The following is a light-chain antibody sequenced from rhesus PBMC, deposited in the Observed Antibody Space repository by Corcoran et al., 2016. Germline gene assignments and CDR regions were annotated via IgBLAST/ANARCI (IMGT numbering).Light chain of an antibody. CDR1: QSISSW. Sequence: DIQMTQSPSSLSASVGDTVTITCRASQSISSWLDWYQQKQGKAPKLLLYKASSLQSGGPSRCSGSGSWTDFTLNISSLQPEDFATYYCLQYSSSPWTFGQGNKVGIK. CDR2: KAS. CDR3: LQYSSSPWT. V-gene: IGKV1-22*01. J-gene: IGKJ1*01.